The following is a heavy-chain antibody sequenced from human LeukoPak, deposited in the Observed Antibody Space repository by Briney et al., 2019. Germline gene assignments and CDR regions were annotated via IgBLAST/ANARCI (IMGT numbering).Heavy chain of an antibody. CDR3: ARQVVPAAPDLYNWFDP. Sequence: PSETLSLTCTVSGGSISSHYWSWIRQHPGKGLEWIGYIYYSGSTYYNPSLKSRVTISVDTSKNQFSLKLSSVTAADTAVYYCARQVVPAAPDLYNWFDPWGQGTLVTVSS. V-gene: IGHV4-59*06. CDR1: GGSISSHY. D-gene: IGHD2-2*01. J-gene: IGHJ5*02. CDR2: IYYSGST.